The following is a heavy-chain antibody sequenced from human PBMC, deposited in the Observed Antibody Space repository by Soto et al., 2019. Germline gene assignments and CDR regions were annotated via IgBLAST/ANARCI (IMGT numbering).Heavy chain of an antibody. CDR1: GFTFSSYG. J-gene: IGHJ4*02. V-gene: IGHV3-30*18. Sequence: GGSLRLSCAASGFTFSSYGMHWVRQAPGKGLEWVAVISYDGSNKYYADSVKGRFTISRDNSKNTLYLQMNSLRAEDTAVYYCAKDYGVEWLSDATSFDYWGQGTLVTVSS. CDR2: ISYDGSNK. CDR3: AKDYGVEWLSDATSFDY. D-gene: IGHD3-3*01.